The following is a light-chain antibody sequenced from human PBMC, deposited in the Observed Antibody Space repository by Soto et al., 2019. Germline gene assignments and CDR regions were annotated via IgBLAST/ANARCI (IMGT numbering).Light chain of an antibody. CDR3: RQYNNWPHT. Sequence: EILMTQSPATLSVSPGERATLSCRASQSVSSKLAWFQQKPGQAPSLLIYGVSTRATGVPVRFSGSGSGTEFTLTVNSLQSEDFAVYYCRQYNNWPHTFGQGTKVDIK. J-gene: IGKJ2*01. CDR1: QSVSSK. CDR2: GVS. V-gene: IGKV3-15*01.